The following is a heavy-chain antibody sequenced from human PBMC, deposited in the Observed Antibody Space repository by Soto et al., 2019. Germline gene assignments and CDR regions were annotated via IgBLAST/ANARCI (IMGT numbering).Heavy chain of an antibody. J-gene: IGHJ4*02. CDR1: GGSMSSHY. Sequence: LSLTCTVSGGSMSSHYWTWLRQPPGKGLEWIGYISYSGSSYYNPSLKSRVTISADTSRNQFSLRLTSVIAADMAVYFCARADPDASVGFWGQGTLVTVSS. CDR3: ARADPDASVGF. D-gene: IGHD3-16*01. CDR2: ISYSGSS. V-gene: IGHV4-59*11.